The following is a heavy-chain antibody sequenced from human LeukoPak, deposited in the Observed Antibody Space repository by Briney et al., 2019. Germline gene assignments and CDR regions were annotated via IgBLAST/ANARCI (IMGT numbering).Heavy chain of an antibody. CDR2: INPNSGGT. CDR1: GYTFTGYY. CDR3: ASTTVTTSDAFDI. D-gene: IGHD4-17*01. Sequence: ASVKVSCKASGYTFTGYYMHWVRQAPGQGLEWMGRINPNSGGTNYAQKFQGRVTMTRDTFISTAYLQWSSLKASDTAMYYCASTTVTTSDAFDIWGQGTMVTVSS. J-gene: IGHJ3*02. V-gene: IGHV1-2*06.